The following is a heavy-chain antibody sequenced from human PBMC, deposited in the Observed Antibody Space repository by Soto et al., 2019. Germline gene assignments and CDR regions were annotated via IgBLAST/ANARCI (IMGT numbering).Heavy chain of an antibody. CDR1: GGTFSSYA. CDR2: IIPIFGTA. J-gene: IGHJ6*02. CDR3: GLYCSSTSCYLLDYYYYGMDV. D-gene: IGHD2-2*01. V-gene: IGHV1-69*13. Sequence: ASVKVSCKASGGTFSSYAISWVRQAPGQGLEWMGGIIPIFGTANYAQKFQGRVTITADESTSTAYMELSSLRSEDTAVYYCGLYCSSTSCYLLDYYYYGMDVWGQGTTVTVSS.